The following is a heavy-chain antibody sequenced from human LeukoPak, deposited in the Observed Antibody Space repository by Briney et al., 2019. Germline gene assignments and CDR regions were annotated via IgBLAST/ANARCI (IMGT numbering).Heavy chain of an antibody. CDR2: IRSKAYGGTT. Sequence: GGSLRLPCTASGFTFGDYAMSWVRQAPGKGLEWVGFIRSKAYGGTTEYAASVKGRFTISRDDSKSIAYLQMNSLKTEDTAVYYCTGDYYGSGSTPNYWGQGTLVTVSS. J-gene: IGHJ4*02. D-gene: IGHD3-10*01. CDR1: GFTFGDYA. CDR3: TGDYYGSGSTPNY. V-gene: IGHV3-49*04.